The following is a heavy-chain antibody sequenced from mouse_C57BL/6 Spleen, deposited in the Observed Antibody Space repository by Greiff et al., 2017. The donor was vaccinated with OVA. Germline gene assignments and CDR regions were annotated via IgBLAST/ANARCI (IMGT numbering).Heavy chain of an antibody. D-gene: IGHD2-1*01. CDR3: ARSVYFGHYFDY. Sequence: VQLQESGAELVRPGTSVKVSCKASGYAFTNYLIEWVKQRPGQGLEWIGVINPGSGGTNYNEKFKGKATLTADKSSSTAYMQLSSLTSEDSAVYFCARSVYFGHYFDYWGQGTNLPGSS. J-gene: IGHJ2*01. CDR1: GYAFTNYL. CDR2: INPGSGGT. V-gene: IGHV1-54*01.